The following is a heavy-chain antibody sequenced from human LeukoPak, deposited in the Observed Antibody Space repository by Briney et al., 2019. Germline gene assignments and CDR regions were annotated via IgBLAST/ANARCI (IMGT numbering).Heavy chain of an antibody. Sequence: SETLSLTCTVSGGSFSSGSYYWSWIRQPPGKGLEWIGYIYHSGSTYYNPSLKSRVTISVDRSKNQFSLKLSSVTAADTAVYYCARAPLMDCSGGSCYRNDAFDIWGQGTMVTVSS. CDR2: IYHSGST. V-gene: IGHV4-30-2*01. CDR1: GGSFSSGSYY. J-gene: IGHJ3*02. D-gene: IGHD2-15*01. CDR3: ARAPLMDCSGGSCYRNDAFDI.